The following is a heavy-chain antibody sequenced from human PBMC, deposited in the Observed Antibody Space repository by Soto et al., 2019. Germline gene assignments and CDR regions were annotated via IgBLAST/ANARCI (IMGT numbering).Heavy chain of an antibody. CDR2: IDPSDSYT. V-gene: IGHV5-10-1*01. CDR3: ATSVADRYYYYYGMDV. CDR1: GYSFTSYW. Sequence: GESLKISCKGSGYSFTSYWISWVHQMPGKGLEWMGRIDPSDSYTNYSPSFQGHVTISADKSISTAYLQWSSLKASDTAMYYCATSVADRYYYYYGMDVWGQGTTVTVSS. D-gene: IGHD6-19*01. J-gene: IGHJ6*02.